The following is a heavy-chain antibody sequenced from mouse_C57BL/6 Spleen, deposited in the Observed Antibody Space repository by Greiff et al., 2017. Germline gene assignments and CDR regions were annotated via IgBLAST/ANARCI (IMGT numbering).Heavy chain of an antibody. D-gene: IGHD1-1*01. Sequence: VQLQQSGPELVKPGASVKISCKASGYAFSSSWMNWVKQRPGKGLEWIGRIYPGDGDTNYNGKFKGKATLTADKSSSTAYMQLSSLTSEDSAVYFCARNLRYFDYWGQGTTLTVSS. CDR3: ARNLRYFDY. V-gene: IGHV1-82*01. CDR1: GYAFSSSW. CDR2: IYPGDGDT. J-gene: IGHJ2*01.